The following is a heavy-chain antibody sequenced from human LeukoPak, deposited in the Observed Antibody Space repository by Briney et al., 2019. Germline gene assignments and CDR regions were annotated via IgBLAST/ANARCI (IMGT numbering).Heavy chain of an antibody. Sequence: SETLSLTCTVSGGSISSYYWSWIRQPPGKGLEWIGYIYYSGSTNYSPSLKSRVTMSVDTSKNLFSLKVSSVTAADTAVYYCARGRSNYYGMDVWGQGTTVTVSS. J-gene: IGHJ6*02. CDR2: IYYSGST. D-gene: IGHD1-26*01. CDR3: ARGRSNYYGMDV. V-gene: IGHV4-59*01. CDR1: GGSISSYY.